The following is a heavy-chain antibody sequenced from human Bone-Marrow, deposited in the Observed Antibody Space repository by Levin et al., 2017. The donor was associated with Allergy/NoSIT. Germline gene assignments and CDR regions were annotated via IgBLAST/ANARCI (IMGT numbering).Heavy chain of an antibody. CDR3: AKPRRVGRDPYFDY. CDR1: GFTFSSYG. CDR2: ISYDGSNK. V-gene: IGHV3-30*18. Sequence: SCAASGFTFSSYGMHWVRQAPGKGLEWVAVISYDGSNKYYADSVKGRFTISRDNSKNTLYLQMNSLRAEDTAVYYCAKPRRVGRDPYFDYWGQGTLVTVSS. D-gene: IGHD2-15*01. J-gene: IGHJ4*02.